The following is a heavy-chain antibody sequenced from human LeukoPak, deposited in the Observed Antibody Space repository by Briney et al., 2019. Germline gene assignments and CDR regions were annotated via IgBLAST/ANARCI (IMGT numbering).Heavy chain of an antibody. CDR2: IRFDGSNK. D-gene: IGHD2-21*02. Sequence: GGSLRLSCAASGFIFSTYDMHWVRQAPGKGLEWVTFIRFDGSNKFYADFVKGRFTVSRDNSKNTLFLQMNSLTTDDTAIYYCAKSAVRGLPVLGNWGQGTLVTVSS. V-gene: IGHV3-30*02. CDR1: GFIFSTYD. J-gene: IGHJ4*02. CDR3: AKSAVRGLPVLGN.